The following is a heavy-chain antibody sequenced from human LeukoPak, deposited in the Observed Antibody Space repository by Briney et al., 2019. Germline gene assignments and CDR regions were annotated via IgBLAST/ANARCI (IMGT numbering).Heavy chain of an antibody. V-gene: IGHV3-23*01. CDR3: ARYCGGDCYALDYYYYYGIDA. Sequence: GGSLRLSCAASGFTFSSYAMSWVRQAPGKGLEWVSAISGSGRSTYYADSVKGRFTISRDNSKNTLYLQMNSLRAEDTAVYYCARYCGGDCYALDYYYYYGIDAWGQGTTVTVSS. J-gene: IGHJ6*02. CDR1: GFTFSSYA. D-gene: IGHD2-21*02. CDR2: ISGSGRST.